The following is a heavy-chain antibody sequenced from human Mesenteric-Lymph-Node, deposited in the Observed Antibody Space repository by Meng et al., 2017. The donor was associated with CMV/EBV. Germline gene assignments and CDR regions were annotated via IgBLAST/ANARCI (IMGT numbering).Heavy chain of an antibody. V-gene: IGHV3-23*03. D-gene: IGHD6-13*01. CDR1: GFTFSDYA. CDR3: AKDLGSRGIGATNDY. CDR2: IYSGGAGT. Sequence: GGSLRLSCAASGFTFSDYAMNWVRQAPGKGLQWVSLIYSGGAGTYYADSAKGRFTISRDNSKNTLYLQMNSLGAEDTAVYYCAKDLGSRGIGATNDYWGQGTLVTVSS. J-gene: IGHJ4*02.